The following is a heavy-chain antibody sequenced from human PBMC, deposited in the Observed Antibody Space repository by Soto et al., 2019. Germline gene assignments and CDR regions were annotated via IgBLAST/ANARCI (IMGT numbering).Heavy chain of an antibody. CDR3: ARDDPRGRTPPALDI. D-gene: IGHD1-26*01. Sequence: SVKVSCKASGGTFSSYTISWVRQAPGQGLEWMGRIIRILGIANYAQKFQGRVTITADKSTSTAYMELSGLRSEDTAVYYCARDDPRGRTPPALDIWGQGTMVTVSS. J-gene: IGHJ3*02. CDR2: IIRILGIA. CDR1: GGTFSSYT. V-gene: IGHV1-69*04.